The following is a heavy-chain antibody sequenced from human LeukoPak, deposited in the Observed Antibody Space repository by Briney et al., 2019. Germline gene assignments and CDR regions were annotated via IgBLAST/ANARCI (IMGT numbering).Heavy chain of an antibody. V-gene: IGHV4-59*01. D-gene: IGHD7-27*01. CDR1: GGSISSYY. Sequence: PSETLSLTCTVSGGSISSYYWSWIRQPPGKGLEWIGYIYHSGSTNYNPSLKSRVTISVDTSKNQFSLKLSSVTTADTAIYYCARDRLGRNWFDPWGQGTLVTVSS. CDR2: IYHSGST. CDR3: ARDRLGRNWFDP. J-gene: IGHJ5*02.